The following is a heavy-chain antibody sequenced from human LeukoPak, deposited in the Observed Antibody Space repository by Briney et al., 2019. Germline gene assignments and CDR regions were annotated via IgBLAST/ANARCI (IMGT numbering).Heavy chain of an antibody. CDR3: ARGGGSSRVGLDN. Sequence: ASVKVSCRASGYTFTSYDISWVRQAPGQGLEWMGWISGYNSNTNYAQKFQGRVTTTTDTSTSTAYMELRSLRSDDTAVYYCARGGGSSRVGLDNWGQGTLVTVSS. J-gene: IGHJ4*02. CDR1: GYTFTSYD. CDR2: ISGYNSNT. D-gene: IGHD6-6*01. V-gene: IGHV1-18*01.